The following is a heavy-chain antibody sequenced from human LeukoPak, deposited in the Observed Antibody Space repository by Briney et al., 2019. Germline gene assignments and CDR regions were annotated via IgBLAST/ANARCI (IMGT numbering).Heavy chain of an antibody. CDR3: ARGNCSSTSCPFDY. CDR2: IYYSGST. V-gene: IGHV4-39*07. CDR1: GGSISSSSYY. D-gene: IGHD2-2*01. Sequence: SETLSLTCTVSGGSISSSSYYWGWIRQPPGKGLEWIGSIYYSGSTYYNPSLKSRVTISVDTSKNQFSLKLSSVTAADTAVYYCARGNCSSTSCPFDYWGQGTLVTVSS. J-gene: IGHJ4*02.